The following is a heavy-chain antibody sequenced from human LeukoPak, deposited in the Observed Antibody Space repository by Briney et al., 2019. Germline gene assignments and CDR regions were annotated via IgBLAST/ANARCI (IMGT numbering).Heavy chain of an antibody. Sequence: GGSLRLSCAASGFTFSSYWMHWVRQAPGKGPVWVSRINSDGSSTSYADSVKGRFTISRDNAKTTLYLQMNCLRAEDTAVYYCARDILDYYFDYWGQGTLVTVSS. V-gene: IGHV3-74*01. CDR2: INSDGSST. D-gene: IGHD3-9*01. J-gene: IGHJ4*02. CDR1: GFTFSSYW. CDR3: ARDILDYYFDY.